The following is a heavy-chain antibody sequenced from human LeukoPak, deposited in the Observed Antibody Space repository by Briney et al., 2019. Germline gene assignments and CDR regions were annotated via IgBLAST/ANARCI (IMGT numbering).Heavy chain of an antibody. CDR3: ARGSSGLSRYYYYYYYMDV. J-gene: IGHJ6*03. CDR2: IYYSGST. Sequence: SVTLSLMCTVSVGSISSYYWSWIRQPPGKGLEWIGYIYYSGSTNYNPSLKSRVNISVDTSKNQFSLKLSSVTAADTAVYYCARGSSGLSRYYYYYYYMDVWGKGTTVTISS. CDR1: VGSISSYY. V-gene: IGHV4-59*01. D-gene: IGHD6-19*01.